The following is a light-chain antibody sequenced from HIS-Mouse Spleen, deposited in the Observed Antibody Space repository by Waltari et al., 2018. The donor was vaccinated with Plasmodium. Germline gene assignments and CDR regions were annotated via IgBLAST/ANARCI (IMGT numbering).Light chain of an antibody. CDR3: SSYAGSNNFCV. V-gene: IGLV2-8*01. J-gene: IGLJ1*01. CDR1: SSDVGGYNY. Sequence: QSALTQPPSASGSPGQSVTISCTGTSSDVGGYNYVSWYQQHPGKAPKLMIYEVSKRPSGVPERFSGSKSGNTASLTVSGRQAEDEADYYCSSYAGSNNFCVFGTGTKVTVL. CDR2: EVS.